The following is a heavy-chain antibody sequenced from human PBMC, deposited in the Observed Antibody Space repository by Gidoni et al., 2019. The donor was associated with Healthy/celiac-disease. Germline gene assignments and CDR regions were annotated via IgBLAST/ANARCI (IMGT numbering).Heavy chain of an antibody. D-gene: IGHD6-19*01. V-gene: IGHV4-59*01. CDR2: IYYSGST. J-gene: IGHJ4*02. CDR3: ARAIGQWLPTLCDY. Sequence: QVPLQDSCPGLVKPSETLSLTCTVSGGSISSYYWSWIGQPPGKGLEWIGYIYYSGSTNYNPSLKSRVTISVETSKNQFYLKLSSVTAADTAVYYCARAIGQWLPTLCDYWGQGALVTVS. CDR1: GGSISSYY.